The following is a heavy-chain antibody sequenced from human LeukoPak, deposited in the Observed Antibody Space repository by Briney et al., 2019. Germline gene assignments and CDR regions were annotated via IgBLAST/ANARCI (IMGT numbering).Heavy chain of an antibody. CDR3: SRGWGLLRRKYPFDY. CDR1: GFTFSSYW. D-gene: IGHD2-2*01. V-gene: IGHV3-74*01. CDR2: INSDGTTT. Sequence: PGGSLRLSCAASGFTFSSYWMHWVRQAPGKGLVWVSSINSDGTTTTYADSVKGRFTMSRDKAKTTLYLQMNSLRAEDTAVYYWSRGWGLLRRKYPFDYWGQGTLVTVAS. J-gene: IGHJ4*02.